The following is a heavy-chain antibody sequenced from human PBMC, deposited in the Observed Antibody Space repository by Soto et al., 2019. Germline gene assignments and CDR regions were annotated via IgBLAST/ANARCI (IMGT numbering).Heavy chain of an antibody. J-gene: IGHJ4*01. CDR3: ATTLKVSSWFFDY. D-gene: IGHD6-13*01. V-gene: IGHV4-59*01. CDR1: GGSISSYY. CDR2: IYYSGST. Sequence: QVQLQESGPGLVKPSETLSLTCTVSGGSISSYYWSWIRQPPGKGLEWIGYIYYSGSTNYNPSLNSRVTISVDTSKNQFSLKLSSVTAADTAVYYCATTLKVSSWFFDYWGHGTLFTVSS.